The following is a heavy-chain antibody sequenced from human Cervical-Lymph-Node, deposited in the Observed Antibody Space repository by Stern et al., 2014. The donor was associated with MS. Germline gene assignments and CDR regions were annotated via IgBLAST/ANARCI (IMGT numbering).Heavy chain of an antibody. Sequence: KESGPRLVKPSQTLSLTCNVSGDSIDSGDYYWSWIRQHPGKGLEWIGYIYNSGSTQSNPALKSRILMSVDRSKNQFSLKLSSVTAADTAVYYCASSRSYPRYYFDDWGQGTLVTVSS. J-gene: IGHJ4*02. CDR3: ASSRSYPRYYFDD. V-gene: IGHV4-31*03. CDR1: GDSIDSGDYY. CDR2: IYNSGST. D-gene: IGHD3-10*01.